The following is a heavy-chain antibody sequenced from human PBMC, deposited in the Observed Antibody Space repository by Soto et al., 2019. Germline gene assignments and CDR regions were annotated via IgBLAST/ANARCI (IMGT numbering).Heavy chain of an antibody. CDR2: IYYSGST. V-gene: IGHV4-39*01. D-gene: IGHD6-19*01. Sequence: SETLSLTCTVSGGSISSSSYYWGWIRQPPGKGLEWIGSIYYSGSTYYNPSLKSRVTISVDTSKNQFSLKLSSVTAADTAVYYCASISYSSGWSAQVWHYYYGMDVWGQGTTVTVS. CDR1: GGSISSSSYY. J-gene: IGHJ6*02. CDR3: ASISYSSGWSAQVWHYYYGMDV.